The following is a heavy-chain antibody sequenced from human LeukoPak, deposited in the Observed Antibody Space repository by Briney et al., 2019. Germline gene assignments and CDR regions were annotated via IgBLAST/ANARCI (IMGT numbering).Heavy chain of an antibody. CDR1: GGSISSSSYY. D-gene: IGHD5-18*01. CDR3: ARLDERRGCSYGLFDY. CDR2: IYYSGST. Sequence: PSETLSLTCTVSGGSISSSSYYWGWIRQPPGKGLEWIGSIYYSGSTYYNPSLKSRVTISVDTSKNQFSLKLSSVTAADTAVYYCARLDERRGCSYGLFDYWGQGTLVTVSS. V-gene: IGHV4-39*01. J-gene: IGHJ4*02.